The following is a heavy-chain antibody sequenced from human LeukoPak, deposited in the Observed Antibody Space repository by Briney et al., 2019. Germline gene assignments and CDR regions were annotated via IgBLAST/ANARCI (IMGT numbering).Heavy chain of an antibody. CDR3: AKPPDYYVSGSYPFDF. J-gene: IGHJ4*02. Sequence: GGSLRLSCAASGFTFSSYAMSWVRQAPGKGLEWVSTLSGDGSSTYYADSVKGRFTISRDYSKNTLYLQMNSLRVEDTAVYYCAKPPDYYVSGSYPFDFWGQGTLVTVSS. CDR1: GFTFSSYA. CDR2: LSGDGSST. V-gene: IGHV3-23*01. D-gene: IGHD3-10*01.